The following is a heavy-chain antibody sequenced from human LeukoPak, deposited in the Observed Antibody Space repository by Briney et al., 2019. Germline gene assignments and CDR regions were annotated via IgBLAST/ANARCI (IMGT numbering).Heavy chain of an antibody. CDR1: GFTFSDYY. CDR2: ISRSGSST. V-gene: IGHV3-11*03. Sequence: GGSLRLSCAASGFTFSDYYMNWVRQAPGKGLEWISYISRSGSSTHYADSVKGRFTISRDNNRNSLYLQMTSLRADDTAVYYCASKCGNWGQGTLVTVSS. D-gene: IGHD2-21*01. J-gene: IGHJ4*02. CDR3: ASKCGN.